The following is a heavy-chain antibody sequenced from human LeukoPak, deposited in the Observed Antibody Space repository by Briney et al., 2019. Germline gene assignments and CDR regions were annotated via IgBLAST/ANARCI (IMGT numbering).Heavy chain of an antibody. J-gene: IGHJ4*02. CDR3: ARRQDGHDY. CDR1: GGSVNNYY. V-gene: IGHV4-59*08. CDR2: IYRGNT. Sequence: KPSETLSLTCTVSGGSVNNYYWSWIRQPPGKGLDWIGYIYRGNTKYNPSLKSRVTISLDTSRNQFSLKLSSVTAADTAVYYCARRQDGHDYWGQGTLVTVSS.